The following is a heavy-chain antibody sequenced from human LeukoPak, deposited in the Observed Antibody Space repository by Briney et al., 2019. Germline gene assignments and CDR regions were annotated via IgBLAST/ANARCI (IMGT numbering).Heavy chain of an antibody. V-gene: IGHV3-21*01. D-gene: IGHD2-15*01. CDR3: ARDLGGWYFDY. J-gene: IGHJ4*02. Sequence: GGSLRLSCAASGFTFSSYTINWVRQAPGKGLEWVSSITSTSTYIYYSDSVKGRFTISRDNAKNSLYLQMNSLRAEDTAVYYCARDLGGWYFDYWGQGTLVTVSS. CDR2: ITSTSTYI. CDR1: GFTFSSYT.